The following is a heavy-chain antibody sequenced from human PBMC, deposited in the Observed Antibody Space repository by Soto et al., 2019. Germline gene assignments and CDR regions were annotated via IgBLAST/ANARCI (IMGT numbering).Heavy chain of an antibody. D-gene: IGHD6-19*01. CDR2: IRSKAYGGTT. Sequence: EVQLVESGGGLVQPGRSLRLSCTASGFTFGDYAMSWFRQAPGKGLEWVGFIRSKAYGGTTEYAASVKGRFTISRDDSKSIAYLQMNSLKTEDTAVYYCTPTGSGWYFPTRDVWGKGTTVTVSS. CDR3: TPTGSGWYFPTRDV. CDR1: GFTFGDYA. J-gene: IGHJ6*04. V-gene: IGHV3-49*03.